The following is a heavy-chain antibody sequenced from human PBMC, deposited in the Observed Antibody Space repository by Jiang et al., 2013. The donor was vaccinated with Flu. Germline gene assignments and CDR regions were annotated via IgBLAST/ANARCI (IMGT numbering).Heavy chain of an antibody. CDR1: GFSLSTSGVG. CDR2: IYWNDDK. Sequence: KPTQTLTLTCTFSGFSLSTSGVGVGWIRQPPGKALEWLALIYWNDDKRYSPSLKSRLTITKDTSKNQVVLTMTNMDPVDTATYYCARQHSNTDYFDPWGQGTLVTVSS. J-gene: IGHJ5*02. D-gene: IGHD2/OR15-2a*01. CDR3: ARQHSNTDYFDP. V-gene: IGHV2-5*01.